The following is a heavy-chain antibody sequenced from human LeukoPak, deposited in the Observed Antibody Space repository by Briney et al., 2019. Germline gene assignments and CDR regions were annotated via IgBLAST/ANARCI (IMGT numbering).Heavy chain of an antibody. D-gene: IGHD4-23*01. CDR2: INHSGST. V-gene: IGHV4-34*01. CDR1: GVSFSGYY. J-gene: IGHJ4*02. CDR3: ASLTTVVTPYFDY. Sequence: PSETLSLTCAVYGVSFSGYYWSWNRQPPGKGLEWIGEINHSGSTNYNPSLKSRVTISVDTSKNQFSLKLSSVTAADTAVYYCASLTTVVTPYFDYWGQGTLVTVSS.